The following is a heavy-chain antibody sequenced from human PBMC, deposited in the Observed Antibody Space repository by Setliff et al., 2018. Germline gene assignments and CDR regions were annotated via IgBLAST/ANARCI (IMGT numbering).Heavy chain of an antibody. CDR2: ISRSGDKT. V-gene: IGHV3-23*01. J-gene: IGHJ1*01. CDR1: GFTFGSYA. D-gene: IGHD1-26*01. Sequence: PGGSLSLSCVASGFTFGSYAMSWVRQAPGKGLEWVSAISRSGDKTYYADSVKGRFIISRDNSDILYLQMNSLRAEDTAVYYCAKIGRGGTFDQFFQDWGHGTLVTVSS. CDR3: AKIGRGGTFDQFFQD.